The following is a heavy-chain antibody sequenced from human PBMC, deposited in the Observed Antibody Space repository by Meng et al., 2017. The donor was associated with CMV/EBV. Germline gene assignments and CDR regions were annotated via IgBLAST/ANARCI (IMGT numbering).Heavy chain of an antibody. D-gene: IGHD4-23*01. J-gene: IGHJ6*02. CDR1: GFTFDDYA. Sequence: GGSLRLSCAASGFTFDDYAMHWVRQAPGKGLEWVSGISWNSGSIGYADSVEGRFTISRDSAKNSLYLQMNSLRAEDTALYYCAKDIGYGGNSLYGMDVWGQGTTVTVSS. V-gene: IGHV3-9*01. CDR2: ISWNSGSI. CDR3: AKDIGYGGNSLYGMDV.